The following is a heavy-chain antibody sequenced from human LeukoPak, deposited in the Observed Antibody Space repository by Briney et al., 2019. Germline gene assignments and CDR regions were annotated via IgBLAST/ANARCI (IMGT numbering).Heavy chain of an antibody. CDR3: ARGVRAITIFGEVAAYYFDY. J-gene: IGHJ4*02. CDR1: GYTFTSYD. Sequence: EASVKVSCKASGYTFTSYDINLVRQATGQGLEWMGWMNPNSGNTGYAQKFQGRVTMTRNTSISTAYMELSSLRSENTAVYYCARGVRAITIFGEVAAYYFDYWGQGTLVTVSS. V-gene: IGHV1-8*01. CDR2: MNPNSGNT. D-gene: IGHD3-3*01.